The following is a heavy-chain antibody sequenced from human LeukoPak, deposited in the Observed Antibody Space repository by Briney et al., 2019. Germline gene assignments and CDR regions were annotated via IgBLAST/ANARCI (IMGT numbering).Heavy chain of an antibody. CDR3: AKDIGPRGQYYFDY. CDR2: ISWNSGSI. V-gene: IGHV3-9*03. J-gene: IGHJ4*02. Sequence: PGGSLRLSCAASGFTFDDYAMHWVRQAPGKGLEWVSGISWNSGSIGYADSVKGRFTISRDNAKNSLYLQVNSLRAEDMALYYCAKDIGPRGQYYFDYWGQGALVTVSS. D-gene: IGHD3-16*01. CDR1: GFTFDDYA.